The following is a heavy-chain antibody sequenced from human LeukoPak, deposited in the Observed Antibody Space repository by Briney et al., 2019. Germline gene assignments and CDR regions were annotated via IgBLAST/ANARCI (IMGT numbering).Heavy chain of an antibody. J-gene: IGHJ4*02. Sequence: PGGSLRLSCAASGLTFSNYAMSWVRQAPGKGLEWVSTISGSGGSTYYTDSVKGRFTISRDNSKNTLYLQMNSLRAEDTAVYYCAKGGSGSYSWFDCWGQGTLVTVSS. CDR1: GLTFSNYA. CDR2: ISGSGGST. D-gene: IGHD1-26*01. V-gene: IGHV3-23*01. CDR3: AKGGSGSYSWFDC.